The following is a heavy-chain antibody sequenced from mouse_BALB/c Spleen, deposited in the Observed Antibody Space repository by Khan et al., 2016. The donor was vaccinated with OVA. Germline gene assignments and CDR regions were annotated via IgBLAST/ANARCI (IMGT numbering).Heavy chain of an antibody. CDR3: ARDRSGFDSYYVDY. CDR1: GLSITTGNYR. J-gene: IGHJ2*01. D-gene: IGHD2-2*01. CDR2: LYYSGTT. V-gene: IGHV3-5*02. Sequence: VQLQESVPGLVKPSQTVSLTCTVTGLSITTGNYRWSWIRHFPGNKLEWIGYLYYSGTTTYNPSLTSRTTTTRDTSKHRFFLEMHSLTTEDTAPYYCARDRSGFDSYYVDYGGQGTALTVSS.